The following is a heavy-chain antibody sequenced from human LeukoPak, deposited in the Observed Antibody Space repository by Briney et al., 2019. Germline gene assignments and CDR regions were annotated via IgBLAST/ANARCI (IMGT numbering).Heavy chain of an antibody. CDR2: IYSGGST. D-gene: IGHD6-6*01. CDR1: GFTVSSNY. V-gene: IGHV3-53*01. CDR3: ARVLRPARYYFDY. Sequence: GGSLRLSCAASGFTVSSNYMSWVRQAPGEGLEWVSVIYSGGSTYYADSVKGRFTISRDNSKNTLYLQMNSLRAEDTAVYYCARVLRPARYYFDYWGQGTLVTVSS. J-gene: IGHJ4*02.